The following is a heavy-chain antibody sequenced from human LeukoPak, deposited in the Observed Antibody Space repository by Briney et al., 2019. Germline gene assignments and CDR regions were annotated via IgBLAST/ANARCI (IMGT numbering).Heavy chain of an antibody. CDR1: GFTFNSAW. CDR2: IKSEDDGGTA. Sequence: GGSLRLSCVASGFTFNSAWMYRVRQAPGKGLEWVDRIKSEDDGGTADYAAPVNARFNISRDDSKHTPYLQMSGLKTEDTGLYYCTTLYMTTVTRIPGEGEAFDRWGQGTMVTVTS. V-gene: IGHV3-15*01. D-gene: IGHD4-17*01. J-gene: IGHJ3*01. CDR3: TTLYMTTVTRIPGEGEAFDR.